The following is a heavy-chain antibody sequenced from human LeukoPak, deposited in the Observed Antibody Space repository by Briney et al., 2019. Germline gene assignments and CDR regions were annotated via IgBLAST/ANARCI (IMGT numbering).Heavy chain of an antibody. CDR2: IHPTGNT. J-gene: IGHJ3*01. D-gene: IGHD6-13*01. V-gene: IGHV4-61*02. Sequence: SETLSLTCTATGRSNNNVSYYWGWIRQPAGKGLEWIGRIHPTGNTMYNPSLESRVTILMDTSKKQFSLKLTSVTAADTAVYYCASHYSTSGIDAFDVWGQGTVVTVSS. CDR1: GRSNNNVSYY. CDR3: ASHYSTSGIDAFDV.